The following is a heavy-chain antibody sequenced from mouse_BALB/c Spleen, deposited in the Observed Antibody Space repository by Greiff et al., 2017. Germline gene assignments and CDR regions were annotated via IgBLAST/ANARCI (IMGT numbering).Heavy chain of an antibody. CDR1: GFSLTSYG. V-gene: IGHV2-5-1*01. CDR2: IWRGGST. D-gene: IGHD2-1*01. Sequence: QVQLQQSGPSLVQPSQSLSITCTVSGFSLTSYGVHWVRQSPGKGLEWLGVIWRGGSTDYNAAFMSRLSITKDNSKSQVFFKMNSLQADDTAIYYCAKPGAYGNYYYFDYWGQGTTLTVSS. J-gene: IGHJ2*01. CDR3: AKPGAYGNYYYFDY.